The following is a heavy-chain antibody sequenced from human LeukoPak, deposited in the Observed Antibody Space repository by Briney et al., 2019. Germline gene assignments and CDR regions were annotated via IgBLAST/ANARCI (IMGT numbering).Heavy chain of an antibody. Sequence: ASVKVTFKSSGFTFTSSAMQWVRQARGQRLEWIGWIVIGSGKTNYAQKFQERVTITGDMSTSTDYMELSSLRSEDTVVYYCAALYSRYYDFWSGYDRGSTSFDPWGQGTLVTVSS. V-gene: IGHV1-58*02. CDR3: AALYSRYYDFWSGYDRGSTSFDP. J-gene: IGHJ5*02. CDR2: IVIGSGKT. CDR1: GFTFTSSA. D-gene: IGHD3-3*01.